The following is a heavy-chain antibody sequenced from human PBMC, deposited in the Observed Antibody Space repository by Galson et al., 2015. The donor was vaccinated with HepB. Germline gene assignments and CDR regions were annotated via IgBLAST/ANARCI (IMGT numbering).Heavy chain of an antibody. J-gene: IGHJ4*02. CDR3: ARAPRDGGWYLFGY. Sequence: ETLSLTCTVSGGSISRYYWSWIRQPPGKGLEWIGYIYYSGSTNYNPSLKSRVTISVDTSKNQFSLKLSSVTAADTAVYYCARAPRDGGWYLFGYWGQGTLVTVSS. CDR2: IYYSGST. V-gene: IGHV4-59*01. CDR1: GGSISRYY. D-gene: IGHD6-19*01.